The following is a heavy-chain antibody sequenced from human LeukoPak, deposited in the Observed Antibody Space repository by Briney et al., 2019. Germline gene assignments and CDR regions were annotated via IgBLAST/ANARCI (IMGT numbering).Heavy chain of an antibody. Sequence: PGWSLRLSCAASGFTFNRYGMHWVRQAPGKGLEWVAVIWYDGSNKYYADSVKGRFTISRDNSKNTLYLQMNSLRAEDTAVYYCARPNGYSSGWFFDYWGQGTLVSVSS. CDR2: IWYDGSNK. V-gene: IGHV3-33*01. CDR3: ARPNGYSSGWFFDY. J-gene: IGHJ4*02. D-gene: IGHD6-19*01. CDR1: GFTFNRYG.